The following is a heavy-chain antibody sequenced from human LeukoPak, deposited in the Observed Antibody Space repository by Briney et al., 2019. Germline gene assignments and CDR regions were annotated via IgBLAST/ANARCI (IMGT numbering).Heavy chain of an antibody. CDR2: ISWNSGSI. CDR1: GFTFSSYA. V-gene: IGHV3-9*01. J-gene: IGHJ4*02. CDR3: AKDTGVYVQGVFDY. D-gene: IGHD2/OR15-2a*01. Sequence: GGSLRLSCAASGFTFSSYAMSWVRQAPGKGLEWVSGISWNSGSIGYADSVKGRFTISRDNAKNSLYLQMNSLRAEDTALYYCAKDTGVYVQGVFDYWGQGTLVTVSS.